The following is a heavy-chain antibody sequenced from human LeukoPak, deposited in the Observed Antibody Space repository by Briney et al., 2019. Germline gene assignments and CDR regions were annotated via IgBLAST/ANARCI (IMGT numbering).Heavy chain of an antibody. CDR2: ISSSSSYI. D-gene: IGHD3-10*01. V-gene: IGHV3-21*01. CDR1: GFTFSSYS. J-gene: IGHJ4*02. Sequence: GGSLRLSCAASGFTFSSYSMNWVRQAPGKGLEWVSSISSSSSYIYYADSVKGRFTISRDNAKNSLYLQMNSLRAEDTAVYYCARARHVVGGGFDYWGQGTLVTVPS. CDR3: ARARHVVGGGFDY.